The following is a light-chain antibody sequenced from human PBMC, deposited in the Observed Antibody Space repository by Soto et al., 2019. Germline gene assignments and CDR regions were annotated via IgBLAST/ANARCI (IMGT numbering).Light chain of an antibody. Sequence: EIVLTQSPGTLSLSPGERATLSCRASQSVSSNYLAWYQRKPGQPPRLLIYGASSKATDIPRRFSGSGSTKDFTLTITSLEPEDFAVYYCQQYGSSPTTFGLGTKVEL. CDR2: GAS. V-gene: IGKV3-20*01. CDR1: QSVSSNY. J-gene: IGKJ1*01. CDR3: QQYGSSPTT.